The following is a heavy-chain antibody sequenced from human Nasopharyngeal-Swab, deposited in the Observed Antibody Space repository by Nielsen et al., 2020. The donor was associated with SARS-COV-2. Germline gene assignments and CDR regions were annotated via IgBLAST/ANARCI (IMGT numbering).Heavy chain of an antibody. CDR1: GGSISSYY. Sequence: SETLSLTCTVSGGSISSYYWSWIRQPPGKGLEWIGYIYYSGSTNYNPSPKSRVTISVDTSKNQFSLKLSSVTAADTAVYYCARVGYCSSTSCYAAYYFDYWGQGTLVTVSS. D-gene: IGHD2-2*01. V-gene: IGHV4-59*01. J-gene: IGHJ4*02. CDR2: IYYSGST. CDR3: ARVGYCSSTSCYAAYYFDY.